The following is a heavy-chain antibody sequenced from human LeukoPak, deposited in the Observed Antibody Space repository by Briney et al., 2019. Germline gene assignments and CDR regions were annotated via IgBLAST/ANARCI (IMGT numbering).Heavy chain of an antibody. Sequence: SETLSLTCAVYGGSFSGYYWSWIRQPPGKGLEWIGEINHSGSTNYNPSLKSRVTISVDTSKNQFSLKLSSVTAANTAVYYCARDEGGSYEFDYWGQGTLVTVSS. CDR2: INHSGST. CDR3: ARDEGGSYEFDY. CDR1: GGSFSGYY. J-gene: IGHJ4*02. D-gene: IGHD1-26*01. V-gene: IGHV4-34*01.